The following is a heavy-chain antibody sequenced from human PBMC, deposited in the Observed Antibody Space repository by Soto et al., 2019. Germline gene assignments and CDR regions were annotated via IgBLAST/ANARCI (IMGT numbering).Heavy chain of an antibody. J-gene: IGHJ5*02. D-gene: IGHD6-19*01. V-gene: IGHV3-23*01. Sequence: GGSLRLACAACGVSFSTHAMNWVRQAPGKGLAWVSSITPSGDNTYYADSVKGRFTISRDNSKNTLSLQMNSLRVEDTAVYYCARTLLPQSVAGITTNWFDPWGQGTLVTVSS. CDR1: GVSFSTHA. CDR3: ARTLLPQSVAGITTNWFDP. CDR2: ITPSGDNT.